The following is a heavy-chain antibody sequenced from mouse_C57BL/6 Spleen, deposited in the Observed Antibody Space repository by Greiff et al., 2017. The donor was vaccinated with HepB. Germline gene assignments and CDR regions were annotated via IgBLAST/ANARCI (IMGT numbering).Heavy chain of an antibody. CDR2: IWSGGST. CDR1: GFSLTSYG. V-gene: IGHV2-2*01. Sequence: QVQLQQSGPGLVQPSQSLSITCTVSGFSLTSYGVHWVRQSPGKGLEWLGVIWSGGSTDYNAAFISRLSISKDNSKSQVFFKMNSLQADDTAIYYCARGIYYDYDSYYAMDYWGQGTSVTVSS. D-gene: IGHD2-4*01. CDR3: ARGIYYDYDSYYAMDY. J-gene: IGHJ4*01.